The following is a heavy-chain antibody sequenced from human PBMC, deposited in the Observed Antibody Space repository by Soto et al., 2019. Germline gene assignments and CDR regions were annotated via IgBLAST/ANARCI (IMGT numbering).Heavy chain of an antibody. CDR3: ATTIIHYYSVS. CDR1: GLRMSNNA. J-gene: IGHJ4*02. CDR2: MTSNGGST. V-gene: IGHV3-23*01. D-gene: IGHD3-9*01. Sequence: EVQLLESGGGLVQPGGSLRLSCAVSGLRMSNNAMTWARQAPGKGLEWVSLMTSNGGSTYYADSVEGRVTISRDTSKNTLYLQINSLRVEDTAIYYCATTIIHYYSVSWGQGTLVTVSS.